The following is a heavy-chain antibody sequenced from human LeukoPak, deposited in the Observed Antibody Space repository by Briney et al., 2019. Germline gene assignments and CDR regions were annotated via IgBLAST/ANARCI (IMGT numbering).Heavy chain of an antibody. CDR2: IKQDGSDK. CDR1: GFTFSSYA. V-gene: IGHV3-7*01. CDR3: ATFSGAHHKTFDS. J-gene: IGHJ4*02. D-gene: IGHD1-14*01. Sequence: GGSLRLSCAASGFTFSSYAMSWVRQAPGKGLEWVANIKQDGSDKFYVDSVNGRFTISRDNAKNSLYLQMNTLRAEDTAIYYCATFSGAHHKTFDSWGQGTLVTVSS.